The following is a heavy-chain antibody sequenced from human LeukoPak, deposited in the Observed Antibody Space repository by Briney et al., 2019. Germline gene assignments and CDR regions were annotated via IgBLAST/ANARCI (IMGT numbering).Heavy chain of an antibody. CDR3: AKDKQGGDYYDSSGPFDY. CDR1: GFTFSSYW. D-gene: IGHD3-22*01. J-gene: IGHJ4*02. Sequence: SGGSLRLSCAASGFTFSSYWMNWARQAPGKGLEWVSGISWSSGSIAYADSVKGRFSISRDKAKNSLYLQMNSLRAEDTALYYCAKDKQGGDYYDSSGPFDYWGQGTLVTVSS. V-gene: IGHV3-9*01. CDR2: ISWSSGSI.